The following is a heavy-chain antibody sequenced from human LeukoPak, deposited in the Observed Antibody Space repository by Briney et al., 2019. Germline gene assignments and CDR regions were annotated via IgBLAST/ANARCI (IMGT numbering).Heavy chain of an antibody. CDR2: IYYIGST. CDR3: ARDYAFDI. V-gene: IGHV4-59*01. J-gene: IGHJ3*02. Sequence: SETPSLTCTVSGDSISSYYWSWIRQPPGKGLEWIGYIYYIGSTNYNPSLKSRVTISVDTSKNQFSLKLSSVTAADTAVYYCARDYAFDIWGQGTMVTVSS. CDR1: GDSISSYY.